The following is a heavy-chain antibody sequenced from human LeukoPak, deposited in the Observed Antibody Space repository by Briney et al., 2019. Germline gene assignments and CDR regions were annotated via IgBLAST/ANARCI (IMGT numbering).Heavy chain of an antibody. CDR1: GFTLSSYA. D-gene: IGHD1-26*01. Sequence: PGGSLRLSCAASGFTLSSYAMSWVRQAPGKGLEWVSAISGSGGSTYYADSVKGRFTISRDDAKNSLYLQMNSLRAEDTAVYYCARKTGSRDYWGQGTLVTVSS. J-gene: IGHJ4*02. CDR2: ISGSGGST. CDR3: ARKTGSRDY. V-gene: IGHV3-23*01.